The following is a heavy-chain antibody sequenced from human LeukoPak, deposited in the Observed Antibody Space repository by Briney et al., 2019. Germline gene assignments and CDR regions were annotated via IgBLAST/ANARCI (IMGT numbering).Heavy chain of an antibody. D-gene: IGHD2-8*01. J-gene: IGHJ4*02. CDR2: ISGSGGST. V-gene: IGHV3-23*01. Sequence: GGSLRLSCAASGFTFSSYAMSWVRQAPVKALEWVSAISGSGGSTYYADSVKGRFTISRDNSKNTLYLQMNSLRAEDTAVYYCAKESGKMVYPRGYFDYWGQGTLVTVSS. CDR1: GFTFSSYA. CDR3: AKESGKMVYPRGYFDY.